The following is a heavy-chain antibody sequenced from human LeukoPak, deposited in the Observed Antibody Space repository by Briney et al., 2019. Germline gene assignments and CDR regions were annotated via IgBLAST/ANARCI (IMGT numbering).Heavy chain of an antibody. Sequence: PGGSLRLSCAASGFTFSSYWMSWVRQAPGKGLEWVANIKQDGSEKYYVDSVKGRFTISRDNAKNSLYLQMNSLRAEDTAVYYCVRDRTGGYSYGYERYFDYWGQGTLVTVSS. J-gene: IGHJ4*02. CDR1: GFTFSSYW. CDR2: IKQDGSEK. D-gene: IGHD5-18*01. CDR3: VRDRTGGYSYGYERYFDY. V-gene: IGHV3-7*05.